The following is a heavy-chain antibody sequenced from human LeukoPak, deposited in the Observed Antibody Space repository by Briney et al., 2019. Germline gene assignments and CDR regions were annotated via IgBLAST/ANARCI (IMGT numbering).Heavy chain of an antibody. CDR1: GFTFSSYA. D-gene: IGHD2-15*01. CDR2: LSGGVTTT. J-gene: IGHJ4*02. V-gene: IGHV3-23*01. CDR3: AKASRATCSGAFCYHFDS. Sequence: PGASLRLSCAASGFTFSSYAMSWVRRAPGKGLEWVSTLSGGVTTTWHADSVKGRFTISRDNSKNTVYLQMNSRRAEDTAVYYFAKASRATCSGAFCYHFDSWGPGTLVTVSS.